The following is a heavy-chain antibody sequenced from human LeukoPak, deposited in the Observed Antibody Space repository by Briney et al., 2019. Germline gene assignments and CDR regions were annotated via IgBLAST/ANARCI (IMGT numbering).Heavy chain of an antibody. CDR3: AKGIAVAALAEYFQH. Sequence: GGSLRLSCAASGFTFNIYGIHWVRQAPGKGLEWLAYISPEGSNQYYADSVKGRFTISRDNSKNTLYLQMNSLRAEDTAVYYCAKGIAVAALAEYFQHWGQGTLVTVSS. V-gene: IGHV3-30*02. J-gene: IGHJ1*01. CDR1: GFTFNIYG. CDR2: ISPEGSNQ. D-gene: IGHD6-19*01.